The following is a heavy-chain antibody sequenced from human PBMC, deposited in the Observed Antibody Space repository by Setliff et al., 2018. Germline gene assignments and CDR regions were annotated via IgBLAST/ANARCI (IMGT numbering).Heavy chain of an antibody. CDR2: ISAYNGKT. V-gene: IGHV1-18*01. Sequence: ASVKVSCKASGYTLSNSILSWVRQAPGQGREWMGWISAYNGKTYFAQKFQDRITLTTDTSTNTGYLELRGLRSDDTAVYYCLRLVRYCTKIACQATSGDEVWGLGTLVTVSS. CDR3: LRLVRYCTKIACQATSGDEV. D-gene: IGHD2-8*01. CDR1: GYTLSNSI. J-gene: IGHJ4*02.